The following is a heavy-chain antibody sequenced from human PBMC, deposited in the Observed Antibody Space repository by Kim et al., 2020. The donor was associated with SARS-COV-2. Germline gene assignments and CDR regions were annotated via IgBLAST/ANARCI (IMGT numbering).Heavy chain of an antibody. D-gene: IGHD3-10*01. Sequence: GGSLRLSCAASGFTVSSNYMSWVRQAPGKGLEWVSVIYSGGSTYYADSVKGRFTISRDNSKNTLYLQMNSLRAEDTAVYYCARVIRAHMVRGVLNWFDPWGQGTLVTVSS. CDR2: IYSGGST. J-gene: IGHJ5*02. CDR1: GFTVSSNY. CDR3: ARVIRAHMVRGVLNWFDP. V-gene: IGHV3-66*01.